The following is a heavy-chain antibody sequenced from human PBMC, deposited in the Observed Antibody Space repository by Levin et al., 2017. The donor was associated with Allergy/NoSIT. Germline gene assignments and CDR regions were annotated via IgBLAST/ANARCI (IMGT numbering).Heavy chain of an antibody. CDR1: GFTFSSYG. CDR3: ANTPHYDILTGLGAFDI. J-gene: IGHJ3*02. CDR2: ISYDGSNK. V-gene: IGHV3-30*18. D-gene: IGHD3-9*01. Sequence: PGGSLRLSCAASGFTFSSYGMHWVRQAPGKGLEWVAVISYDGSNKYYADSVKGRFTISRDNSKNTLYLQMNSLRAEDTAVYYCANTPHYDILTGLGAFDIWGQGTMVTVSS.